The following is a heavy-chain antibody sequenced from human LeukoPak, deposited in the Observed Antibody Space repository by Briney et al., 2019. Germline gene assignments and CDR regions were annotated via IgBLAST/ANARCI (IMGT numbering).Heavy chain of an antibody. V-gene: IGHV3-48*03. CDR1: GFTFSSFE. J-gene: IGHJ4*02. Sequence: PGGSLRLSCAASGFTFSSFEMNWVRQAPGKGLEWVSYISSSGGTVYYADSVKGRFTISRDNATSSLYLQMNSLRAEDTGVYYCARAGYYYGSGPVFDYWGQGTLVTVSS. D-gene: IGHD3-10*01. CDR2: ISSSGGTV. CDR3: ARAGYYYGSGPVFDY.